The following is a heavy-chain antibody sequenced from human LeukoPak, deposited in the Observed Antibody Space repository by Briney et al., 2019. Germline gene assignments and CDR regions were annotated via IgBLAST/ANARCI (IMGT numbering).Heavy chain of an antibody. J-gene: IGHJ4*02. Sequence: SETLSLTCAVYGGSFSGYYWSWIRQPPGKGLEWIGEINHSGSTNYNPSLKSRVTISVDTSKNQFSLKLSSVTAADTAVYYCARGTGVAAAGTRKYFDYWGQGTLVTVSS. D-gene: IGHD6-13*01. CDR1: GGSFSGYY. CDR3: ARGTGVAAAGTRKYFDY. CDR2: INHSGST. V-gene: IGHV4-34*01.